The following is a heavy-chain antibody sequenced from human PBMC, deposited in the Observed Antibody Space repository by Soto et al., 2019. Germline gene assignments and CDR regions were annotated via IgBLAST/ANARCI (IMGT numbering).Heavy chain of an antibody. V-gene: IGHV3-23*01. CDR1: GFNFKKFA. CDR2: ISCCGGST. J-gene: IGHJ1*01. CDR3: AKADGEQWLIPHLDN. D-gene: IGHD6-19*01. Sequence: SLRLSCEASGFNFKKFAMGWVRQAPGEGLEWVSGISCCGGSTFYADSVKGRFSLARDDSKNTLSLQLNSLRVEDTAHYYCAKADGEQWLIPHLDNWGQGTQVTVS.